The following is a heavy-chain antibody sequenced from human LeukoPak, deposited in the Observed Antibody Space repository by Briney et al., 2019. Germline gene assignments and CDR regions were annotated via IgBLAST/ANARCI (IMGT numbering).Heavy chain of an antibody. V-gene: IGHV1-8*01. J-gene: IGHJ4*02. CDR3: ARQGTYSNAIGLGY. D-gene: IGHD6-13*01. Sequence: ASVRVSCKATGFTFTNYDINWVRQVTGQGLEWLGWMSASSGNTGYAQKFQGRVTMTRDTSTSTVYMELSSLRSEDTAVYYCARQGTYSNAIGLGYWGQGTLVTVSS. CDR1: GFTFTNYD. CDR2: MSASSGNT.